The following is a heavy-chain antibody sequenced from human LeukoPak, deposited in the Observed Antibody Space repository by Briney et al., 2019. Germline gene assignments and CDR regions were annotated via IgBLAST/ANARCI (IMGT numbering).Heavy chain of an antibody. CDR3: ARGEVTTLSKYYFDY. CDR2: INPNSGGT. Sequence: GASVKVSCKASGGTFSSYAISWVRQAPGQGLEWMGRINPNSGGTNYAQKFQGRVTMTRDTSISTAYMELSRLRSDDTAVYYCARGEVTTLSKYYFDYWGQGTLVTVSS. J-gene: IGHJ4*02. V-gene: IGHV1-2*06. D-gene: IGHD3-22*01. CDR1: GGTFSSYA.